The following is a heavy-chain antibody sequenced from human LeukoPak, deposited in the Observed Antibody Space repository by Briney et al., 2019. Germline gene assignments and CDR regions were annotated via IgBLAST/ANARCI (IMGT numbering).Heavy chain of an antibody. CDR1: GGSISNYY. D-gene: IGHD6-13*01. V-gene: IGHV4-59*01. CDR2: IYYSGST. J-gene: IGHJ4*02. CDR3: ARAQGYSSSWLDY. Sequence: KPSETLSLTCTVSGGSISNYYWSWIRQPPGKGLEWIGYIYYSGSTNYNPSLKSRVTMSVETSKNQFSLKLTSVTTAGTAVYYCARAQGYSSSWLDYWGQGTLVTVSS.